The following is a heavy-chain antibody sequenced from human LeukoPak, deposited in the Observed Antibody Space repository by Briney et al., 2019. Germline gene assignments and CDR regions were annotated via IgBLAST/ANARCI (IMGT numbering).Heavy chain of an antibody. CDR1: GFTFSSYA. V-gene: IGHV3-23*01. J-gene: IGHJ4*02. Sequence: GGSLRLSCAASGFTFSSYAMSWVRQAPGKGLEWVSAISGSGGSTYYADSVKGRFTISRDNSKNTLYLQMNSLRAEDTAVYYCAKDLYSPRGYNLGYWGQGTLVTVSS. D-gene: IGHD5-24*01. CDR2: ISGSGGST. CDR3: AKDLYSPRGYNLGY.